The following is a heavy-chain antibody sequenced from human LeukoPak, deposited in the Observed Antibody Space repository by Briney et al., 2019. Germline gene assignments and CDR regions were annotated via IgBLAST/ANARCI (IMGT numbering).Heavy chain of an antibody. CDR2: INYSGDST. Sequence: GGSLRLSCAASGFTFSDYAMNWVRQAPGKGLEWVSTINYSGDSTYYADSVKGRFTISRDNAKNTLYLQMNSLRAEDTAVYFCAKDATMIVVIGYFDYWGQGTLVTASS. J-gene: IGHJ4*02. CDR1: GFTFSDYA. V-gene: IGHV3-23*01. CDR3: AKDATMIVVIGYFDY. D-gene: IGHD3-22*01.